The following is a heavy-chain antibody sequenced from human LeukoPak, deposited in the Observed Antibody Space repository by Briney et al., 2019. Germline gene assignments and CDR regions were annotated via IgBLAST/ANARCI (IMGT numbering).Heavy chain of an antibody. D-gene: IGHD4-17*01. CDR2: IWYDGSTK. J-gene: IGHJ4*02. Sequence: GGSLRLSCAASGFTFSSYGMHWVRQAPGKGLEWVAVIWYDGSTKYYADSVKGRFTISRDNSKNTLYLLMNSLRAEDTAVYYCARDPYGDYLPDYWGQGTLVTVSS. V-gene: IGHV3-33*01. CDR1: GFTFSSYG. CDR3: ARDPYGDYLPDY.